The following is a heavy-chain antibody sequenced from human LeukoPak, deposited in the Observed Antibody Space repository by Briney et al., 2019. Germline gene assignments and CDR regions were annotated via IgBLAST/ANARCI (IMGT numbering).Heavy chain of an antibody. V-gene: IGHV1-3*01. CDR3: ARTVAAAATPASY. J-gene: IGHJ4*02. CDR1: GYTFTSYA. D-gene: IGHD6-13*01. CDR2: INAGNGNT. Sequence: ASVKVSCKVSGYTFTSYAMHWVRQAPGQRLEWMGWINAGNGNTKYSQKFQGRVTITRDTSASTAYMELSSLRSEDTAVYYCARTVAAAATPASYWGQGTLVTVSS.